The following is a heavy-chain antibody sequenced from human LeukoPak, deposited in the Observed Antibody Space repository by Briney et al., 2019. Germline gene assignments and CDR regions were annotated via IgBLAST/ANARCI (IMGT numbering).Heavy chain of an antibody. V-gene: IGHV4-34*01. CDR1: GGSFSGYY. CDR2: INHSGST. CDR3: ARGYDFWSGNDY. Sequence: SSETLSLTCAVYGGSFSGYYWSWIRQPPGKGLEWIGEINHSGSTNYNPSLKSRVTISVDTSKNQFSLKLSSVTAADTAVYYCARGYDFWSGNDYWGQGTLVTVSS. J-gene: IGHJ4*02. D-gene: IGHD3-3*01.